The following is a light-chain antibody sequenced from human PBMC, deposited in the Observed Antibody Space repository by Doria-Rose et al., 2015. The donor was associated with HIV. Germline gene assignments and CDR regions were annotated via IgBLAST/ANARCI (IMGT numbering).Light chain of an antibody. CDR1: QSISSW. CDR2: KAS. Sequence: ASVGDRVTITCRASQSISSWLAWYQQKPGKAPKLLIYKASSLESGVPSRFSGSGSGTEFTLTISSLQPDDFATYYCQQYNSYSWTFGQGTKVEIK. V-gene: IGKV1-5*03. J-gene: IGKJ1*01. CDR3: QQYNSYSWT.